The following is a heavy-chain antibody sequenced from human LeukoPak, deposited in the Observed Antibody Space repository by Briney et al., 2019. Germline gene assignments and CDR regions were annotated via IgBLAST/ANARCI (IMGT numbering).Heavy chain of an antibody. Sequence: PSETLSLTCTVSGGSVTSYYWNWIRQPAGKGLEWIGRVYNTGNTWDNPSLRGRVFISIDASKNQFSLRLSSVTAADAAVYYCARDIGNFYGGFYHYYYDYWGPGALVTVSS. J-gene: IGHJ4*02. D-gene: IGHD2/OR15-2a*01. CDR2: VYNTGNT. CDR1: GGSVTSYY. CDR3: ARDIGNFYGGFYHYYYDY. V-gene: IGHV4-4*07.